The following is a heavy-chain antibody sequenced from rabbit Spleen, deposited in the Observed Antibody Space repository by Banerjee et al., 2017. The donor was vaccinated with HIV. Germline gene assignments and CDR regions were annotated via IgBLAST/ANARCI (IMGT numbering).Heavy chain of an antibody. V-gene: IGHV1S45*01. CDR1: GFTFSSYYY. CDR2: IYTSNSDT. J-gene: IGHJ4*01. D-gene: IGHD1-1*01. CDR3: ARAGGAGYFRFSL. Sequence: QEQLVESRGGLVKPGASLTLTCTASGFTFSSYYYMCWVRQAPGKGLEWIACIYTSNSDTYYASWARGRFTISKTSSTTVTLQMTSLTASDTATYFCARAGGAGYFRFSLWGPGTLVTVS.